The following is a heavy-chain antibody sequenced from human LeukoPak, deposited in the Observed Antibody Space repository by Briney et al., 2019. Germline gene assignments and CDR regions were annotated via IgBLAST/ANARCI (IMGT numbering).Heavy chain of an antibody. CDR1: GYTXTXYY. D-gene: IGHD2-15*01. CDR2: INPDSGVT. V-gene: IGHV1-2*02. Sequence: GASVKVSCKASGYTXTXYYMHXXXXXPGQXLEWMGWINPDSGVTNYPQKFQGRVTMPRDTSSSTAYMELIRLRSDDTAVYYCARDGTFDIWGQGTMVTVSS. CDR3: ARDGTFDI. J-gene: IGHJ3*02.